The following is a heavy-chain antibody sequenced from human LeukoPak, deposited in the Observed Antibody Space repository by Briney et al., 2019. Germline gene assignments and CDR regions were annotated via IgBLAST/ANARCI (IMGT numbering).Heavy chain of an antibody. D-gene: IGHD5-18*01. CDR2: IFWDDDK. CDR3: AHTGYSYGLDY. Sequence: SGPALVQPTQPLTLTCTFSGFSFTTSGVGVGWIRQRPGKALEWLGMIFWDDDKRYSPSLKSRLTITEHASENQVVLTMTNMNPADTGTYFCAHTGYSYGLDYWGQGTLVTVSS. J-gene: IGHJ4*02. V-gene: IGHV2-5*02. CDR1: GFSFTTSGVG.